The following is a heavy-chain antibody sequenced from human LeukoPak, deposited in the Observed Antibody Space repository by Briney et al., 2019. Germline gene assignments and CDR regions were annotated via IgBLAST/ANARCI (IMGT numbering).Heavy chain of an antibody. CDR1: GYTFTNHG. Sequence: ASVKVSCKASGYTFTNHGINWVRQSPGQGLEWMGWISAYNGHTKYAQKFQGRVTMTTDTSTTTAYMGLRSLRSDDTAVYYCARDPSNSSGWRAWGDYWGQGILVTVSS. D-gene: IGHD6-25*01. CDR3: ARDPSNSSGWRAWGDY. J-gene: IGHJ4*02. V-gene: IGHV1-18*01. CDR2: ISAYNGHT.